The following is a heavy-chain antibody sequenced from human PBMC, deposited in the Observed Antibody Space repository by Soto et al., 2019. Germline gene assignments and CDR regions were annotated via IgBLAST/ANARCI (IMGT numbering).Heavy chain of an antibody. CDR3: ARAILANPWFDP. CDR1: GASITSTNG. Sequence: QVQLQESGPGLVRPSETLSLTCAVSGASITSTNGWSWVRQPPGKGLEWIGGIFRGGSTNYNRSLKSRVTISVDKSKNQFSLRLTSVTAADTAVYYCARAILANPWFDPWGQGTLVSVYS. CDR2: IFRGGST. J-gene: IGHJ5*02. D-gene: IGHD2-2*02. V-gene: IGHV4-4*02.